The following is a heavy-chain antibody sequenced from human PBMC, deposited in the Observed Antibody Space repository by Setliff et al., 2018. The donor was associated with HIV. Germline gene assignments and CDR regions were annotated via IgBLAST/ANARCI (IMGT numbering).Heavy chain of an antibody. CDR3: ARGGGTSSPIDYHYYIDV. Sequence: SETLSLTCTVSAASIRNSYLTWIRQPAGKGLEWIGRIYYTGSPFYNPSLKSRVTISVDTSNNQFSLKLSSVTAADTAVYYCARGGGTSSPIDYHYYIDVWGNGTTVTVS. V-gene: IGHV4-59*05. J-gene: IGHJ6*03. D-gene: IGHD6-6*01. CDR1: AASIRNSY. CDR2: IYYTGSP.